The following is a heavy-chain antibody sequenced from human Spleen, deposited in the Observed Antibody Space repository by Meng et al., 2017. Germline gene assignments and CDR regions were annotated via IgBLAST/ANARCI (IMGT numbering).Heavy chain of an antibody. D-gene: IGHD3-3*01. CDR1: GFTFDDYA. CDR2: MKSNVDGGTV. Sequence: GESLKISCAASGFTFDDYAMHWVRQAPGKGLEWIGRMKSNVDGGTVDYAAAVKGRFTMSRDDSKNMLYLQMSSLRTEDTAVYYCTTGSIDGITTGAEDYWGQGTLVTVSS. J-gene: IGHJ4*02. V-gene: IGHV3-15*01. CDR3: TTGSIDGITTGAEDY.